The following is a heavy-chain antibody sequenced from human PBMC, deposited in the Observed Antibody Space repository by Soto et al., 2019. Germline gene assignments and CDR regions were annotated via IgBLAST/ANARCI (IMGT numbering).Heavy chain of an antibody. D-gene: IGHD3-22*01. J-gene: IGHJ4*02. Sequence: QVQLVQSGAEVRKPGASVKVSCKASGYTFTSYDINWVRQATGQGLEWMGWMNPNTGHTGFAQKFQGRVTMTRNTSINTAYMALNSLRSEDTAEYYCARGGHYYDSSGYPDYWGQGTLVTVSS. CDR1: GYTFTSYD. CDR3: ARGGHYYDSSGYPDY. V-gene: IGHV1-8*01. CDR2: MNPNTGHT.